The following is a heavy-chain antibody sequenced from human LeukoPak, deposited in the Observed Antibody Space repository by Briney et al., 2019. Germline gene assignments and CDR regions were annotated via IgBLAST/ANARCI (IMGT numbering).Heavy chain of an antibody. J-gene: IGHJ6*03. D-gene: IGHD1-26*01. V-gene: IGHV3-30-3*01. CDR1: GFTFSSYA. CDR3: AKARTMGLYYYYYMDV. Sequence: AGGSLRLTCAASGFTFSSYAMRWVRQAPGKGLEWVAVISYDGSNKYYADSVKGRFSISRDNSKQTVSLQMNNLRPEDTAVYYCAKARTMGLYYYYYMDVWGKGTTVTVS. CDR2: ISYDGSNK.